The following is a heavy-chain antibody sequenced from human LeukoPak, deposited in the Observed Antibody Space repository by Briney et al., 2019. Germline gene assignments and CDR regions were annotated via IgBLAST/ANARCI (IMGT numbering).Heavy chain of an antibody. CDR2: IWFDGSNK. V-gene: IGHV3-33*08. Sequence: GGSLRLSCAASGFIFSNAWMTWVRQAPGKGLEWVAVIWFDGSNKFYADSVKGRFTISRDNSKNTLYLQMNRLRAEDTAVYYCASEMRDSWGQGTLVTVSS. J-gene: IGHJ4*02. CDR1: GFIFSNAW. CDR3: ASEMRDS.